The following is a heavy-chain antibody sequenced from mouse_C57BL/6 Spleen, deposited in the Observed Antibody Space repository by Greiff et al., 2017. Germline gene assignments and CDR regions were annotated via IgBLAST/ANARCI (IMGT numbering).Heavy chain of an antibody. V-gene: IGHV5-9-1*02. CDR1: GFTFSSYA. CDR2: ISSGGDYI. Sequence: EVKLMESGEGLVKPGGSLKLSCAASGFTFSSYAMTWVRQTPEQRLEWVAYISSGGDYIYYADTVKGRFTISRDTARNTLYLQMSSLKSEDTAMYYCTSDYYGSSTWFAYWGQGTLVTVSA. CDR3: TSDYYGSSTWFAY. J-gene: IGHJ3*01. D-gene: IGHD1-1*01.